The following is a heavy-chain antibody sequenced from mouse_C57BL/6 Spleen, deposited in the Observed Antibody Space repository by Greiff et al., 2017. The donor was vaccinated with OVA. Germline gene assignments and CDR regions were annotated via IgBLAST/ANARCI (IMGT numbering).Heavy chain of an antibody. Sequence: EVQLVESGEGLVKPGGSLKLSCAASGFTFSSYAMSWVRQTPEKRLEWVAYISSGGDYIHYADTVKGRFTISRDNARNTLYLQMSSLKSEDKAMYYCTRDDYGNYVAYWGQGTLLTVSA. CDR1: GFTFSSYA. J-gene: IGHJ3*01. D-gene: IGHD2-1*01. CDR2: ISSGGDYI. V-gene: IGHV5-9-1*02. CDR3: TRDDYGNYVAY.